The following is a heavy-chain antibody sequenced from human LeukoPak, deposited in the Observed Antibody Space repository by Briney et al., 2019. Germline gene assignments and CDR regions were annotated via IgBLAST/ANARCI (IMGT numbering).Heavy chain of an antibody. J-gene: IGHJ4*02. CDR3: ARYSAPVTSIDY. Sequence: SETLSLTCTVSGGSISSNYWSWIRQPPGKGPEWIGYIYHSGSTNYNPSLKSRVTISVDTSKNQFSLMLSSVTAADTAVYYCARYSAPVTSIDYWGQGTLVTVSS. D-gene: IGHD2-21*02. V-gene: IGHV4-59*01. CDR2: IYHSGST. CDR1: GGSISSNY.